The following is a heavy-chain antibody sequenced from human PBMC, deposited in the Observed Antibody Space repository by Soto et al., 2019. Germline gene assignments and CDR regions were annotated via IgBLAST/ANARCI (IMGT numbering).Heavy chain of an antibody. CDR3: TRSFFGGCDY. Sequence: EVQLVESGGGLVQPGGSLRLSCAASGFTLSSYWMSWVRQAPGKGLEWVANIKQDGSEKYYVDSVKGRFTISRDNAKNSLFLQMNSLRAEDTAVYYCTRSFFGGCDYWGQGALITVSS. CDR2: IKQDGSEK. D-gene: IGHD3-16*01. CDR1: GFTLSSYW. V-gene: IGHV3-7*01. J-gene: IGHJ4*02.